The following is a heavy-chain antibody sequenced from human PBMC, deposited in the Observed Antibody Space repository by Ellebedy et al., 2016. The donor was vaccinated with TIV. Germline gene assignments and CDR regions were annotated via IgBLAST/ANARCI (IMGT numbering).Heavy chain of an antibody. CDR2: IHYTGPA. CDR1: GGSISSGDFF. Sequence: MPSETLSLTCTVSGGSISSGDFFWSWIRQTPGKGLEWIGYIHYTGPAYYNPSLESRLTMSVETSKNQFSLRLSSVTAADTAVYYWAGDYGAYFDYWGQGTLVTVSS. CDR3: AGDYGAYFDY. J-gene: IGHJ4*02. V-gene: IGHV4-30-4*01. D-gene: IGHD4-17*01.